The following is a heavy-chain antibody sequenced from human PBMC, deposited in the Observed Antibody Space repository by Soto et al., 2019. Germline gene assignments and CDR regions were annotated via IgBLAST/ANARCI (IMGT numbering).Heavy chain of an antibody. Sequence: PSETLSLTCTVSGGSVTNSSYYWGWIRQSPGKGLEWIMSVYYRGRSYSKSSVKSRVTISVDTSKNRFSLSLNSVTASDTAVYFCVSQRTTVPTQAYFDYWGPGALVTVSS. J-gene: IGHJ4*02. CDR1: GGSVTNSSYY. CDR3: VSQRTTVPTQAYFDY. CDR2: VYYRGRS. V-gene: IGHV4-39*01. D-gene: IGHD4-17*01.